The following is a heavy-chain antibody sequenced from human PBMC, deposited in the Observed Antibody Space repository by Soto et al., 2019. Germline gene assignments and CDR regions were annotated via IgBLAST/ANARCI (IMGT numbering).Heavy chain of an antibody. Sequence: SETLSLTCAVYGGSFSGYYWNWLRQPPGEGLEWIGKIDQSGSTNYNPSLKSRVTISVDTSKNQFSLKLSSVTAADTAVYYCARLNGGSSPIDYWGQGTLVTVSS. CDR1: GGSFSGYY. J-gene: IGHJ4*02. D-gene: IGHD6-13*01. CDR2: IDQSGST. V-gene: IGHV4-34*01. CDR3: ARLNGGSSPIDY.